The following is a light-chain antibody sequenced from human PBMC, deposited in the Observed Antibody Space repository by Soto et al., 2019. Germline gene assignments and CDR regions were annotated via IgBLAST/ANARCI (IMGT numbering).Light chain of an antibody. CDR3: QQYNNWPRT. CDR2: RAS. J-gene: IGKJ1*01. CDR1: QSISSNY. Sequence: EIVLTQSPGTLSLSPGERATLSCRASQSISSNYLAWYQQKVGQAPRLLIYRASSRATGLPDRFSGSGSGTDFTLTISRLEPEDFAVYYCQQYNNWPRTFGQGTKVEIK. V-gene: IGKV3-20*01.